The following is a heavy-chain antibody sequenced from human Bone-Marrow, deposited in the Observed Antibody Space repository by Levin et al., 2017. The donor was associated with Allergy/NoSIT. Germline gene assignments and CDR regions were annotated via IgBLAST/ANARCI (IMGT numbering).Heavy chain of an antibody. J-gene: IGHJ5*02. CDR1: GDSIRSSY. Sequence: SETLSLTCSVSGDSIRSSYWSWIRQFPDKGLEWLGYMYYTGNTDYNPSLRSRVSMSLDTSKNQFSLQLKSVTAADTAVYYCERLSGYSTTAVGWFDPWGQGTLVSVSS. D-gene: IGHD5-12*01. CDR3: ERLSGYSTTAVGWFDP. CDR2: MYYTGNT. V-gene: IGHV4-59*01.